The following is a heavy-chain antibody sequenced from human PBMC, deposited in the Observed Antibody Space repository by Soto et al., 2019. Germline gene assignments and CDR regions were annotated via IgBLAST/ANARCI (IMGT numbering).Heavy chain of an antibody. V-gene: IGHV1-3*01. CDR1: RYTFSSHA. CDR3: GSDGACSGGFGVVGYFDY. J-gene: IGHJ4*02. CDR2: INAGNGDK. D-gene: IGHD2-15*01. Sequence: ASVTVSCKASRYTFSSHAIHWLRQAPGQKGEWMGWINAGNGDKNYSQKLQGRGAITTDTSASSAYFELGILRCEDTAVYYCGSDGACSGGFGVVGYFDYWGQGTVVTVSS.